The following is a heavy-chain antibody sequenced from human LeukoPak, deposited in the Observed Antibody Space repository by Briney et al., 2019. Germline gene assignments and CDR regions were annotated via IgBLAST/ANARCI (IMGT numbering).Heavy chain of an antibody. CDR3: ARDRVLWLPGHDAFDI. Sequence: GASVKVSCKASGYYFTGYAIHWVRQAPGQRLEWMGWINAGNGNTKYSQKFQGRVTMTTDTSTSTAYMELRSLRSDDTAVYYCARDRVLWLPGHDAFDIWGQGTMVTVSS. CDR1: GYYFTGYA. J-gene: IGHJ3*02. D-gene: IGHD6-19*01. CDR2: INAGNGNT. V-gene: IGHV1-3*01.